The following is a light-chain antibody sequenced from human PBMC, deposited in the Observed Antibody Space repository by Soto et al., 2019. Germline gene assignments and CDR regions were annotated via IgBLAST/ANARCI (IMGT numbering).Light chain of an antibody. V-gene: IGLV2-8*01. Sequence: QSALTQPPSASGSPGQSVTISCTGTSRDVGGYDYVSWYQQHPGKAPKLMIYEVSKRPSGVPDRFSGSKSGNTASLTVSGLQADDEADYYCSSYAGSNNYVFGTGTKV. CDR2: EVS. CDR1: SRDVGGYDY. CDR3: SSYAGSNNYV. J-gene: IGLJ1*01.